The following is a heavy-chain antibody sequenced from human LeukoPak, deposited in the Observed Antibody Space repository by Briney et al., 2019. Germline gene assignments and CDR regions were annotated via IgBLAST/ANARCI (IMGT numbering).Heavy chain of an antibody. CDR1: GFTFSSYD. D-gene: IGHD6-6*01. CDR2: IGTAGDT. Sequence: TGGSLRLSCAASGFTFSSYDMHWVRQATGKGLEWVSAIGTAGDTYYPGSVKGRFTISRENAKNSLYLQMNSLRAEDTAVYYCARAHSSSSDFDYWGQGTLVTVSS. J-gene: IGHJ4*02. CDR3: ARAHSSSSDFDY. V-gene: IGHV3-13*01.